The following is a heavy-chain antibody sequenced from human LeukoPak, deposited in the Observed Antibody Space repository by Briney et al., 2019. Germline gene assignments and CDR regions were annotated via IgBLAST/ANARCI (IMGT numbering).Heavy chain of an antibody. J-gene: IGHJ6*02. CDR3: ARQKGLIAAAGSYYYGMDV. CDR2: ISYSGST. Sequence: PSETLSLTCTVSGDSILSSDYYWGWIRQPPGKGLGWIGTISYSGSTYYNPSLKSRVTISVDTSKNQFSLKLSSVTAADTAVYYCARQKGLIAAAGSYYYGMDVWGQGTTVTVSS. CDR1: GDSILSSDYY. D-gene: IGHD6-13*01. V-gene: IGHV4-39*01.